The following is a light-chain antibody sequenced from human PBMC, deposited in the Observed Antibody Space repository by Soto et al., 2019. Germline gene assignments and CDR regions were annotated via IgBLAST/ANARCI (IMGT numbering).Light chain of an antibody. Sequence: EIVMTQSPATLSVSPGERAPLSCRASQSVNIYLAWYQQKPGQAPRLLIFGASSRATGIPARFSGSGSGTEFNLTISSLQSEDFAVYFCQQYDDWLRLTFGGGTKVEIK. CDR1: QSVNIY. CDR2: GAS. J-gene: IGKJ4*01. V-gene: IGKV3D-15*01. CDR3: QQYDDWLRLT.